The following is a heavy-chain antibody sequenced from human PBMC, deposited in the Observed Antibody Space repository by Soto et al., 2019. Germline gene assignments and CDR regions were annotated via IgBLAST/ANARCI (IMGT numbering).Heavy chain of an antibody. CDR2: IYYLGST. V-gene: IGHV4-59*01. CDR3: ARDGYDGSGSPYPAY. Sequence: SETRSLTCSVSGGSMSEYCWSWIRQSPGKGLEWIGYIYYLGSTDYNPSLKSRVTISVDTSKRQFSLRLTSVTAADTAVYYCARDGYDGSGSPYPAYWGPGTQVTAPQ. CDR1: GGSMSEYC. D-gene: IGHD3-10*01. J-gene: IGHJ4*02.